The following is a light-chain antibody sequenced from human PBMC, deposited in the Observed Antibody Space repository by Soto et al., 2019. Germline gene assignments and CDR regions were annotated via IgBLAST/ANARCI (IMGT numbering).Light chain of an antibody. V-gene: IGLV2-11*01. CDR1: RSDVGGYVY. CDR3: SSYSTTSSPHVL. Sequence: QSALTQPRSVSGSPGQSVTLSCTGTRSDVGGYVYVSWYRQQPGKAPKLVIYDLNKRPSGVPDRFYGSKSGNTASLTISGIQAEDEADYYCSSYSTTSSPHVLFGGGTKLTVL. J-gene: IGLJ2*01. CDR2: DLN.